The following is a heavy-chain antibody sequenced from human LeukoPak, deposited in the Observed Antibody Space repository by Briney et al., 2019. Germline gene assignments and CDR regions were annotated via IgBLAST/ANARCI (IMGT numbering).Heavy chain of an antibody. Sequence: SDTLSLTCAVSDDSFSSHYWTWIRQPPGKGLDGIGYISYIGSTNYNPSLKSRVTISIDTSKNEFSLKLTSVTAADTAVYYCARDLVTVTKGFDIWGQGTMVTVSS. CDR1: DDSFSSHY. D-gene: IGHD4-17*01. CDR2: ISYIGST. J-gene: IGHJ3*02. CDR3: ARDLVTVTKGFDI. V-gene: IGHV4-59*11.